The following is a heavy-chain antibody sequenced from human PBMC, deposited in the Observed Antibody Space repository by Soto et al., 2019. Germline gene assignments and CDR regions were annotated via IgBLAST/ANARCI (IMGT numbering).Heavy chain of an antibody. CDR1: VFSLTSYW. Sequence: PGESLKISCKVSVFSLTSYWINWVRQMPGKGLEWMGIIYPGDSDTKYSPSLQGQVTISADKSISTAYLQWSSLKAPDTAMYYCVRLEHYYYGMDVWGQGTTVTVSS. J-gene: IGHJ6*02. V-gene: IGHV5-51*01. CDR2: IYPGDSDT. CDR3: VRLEHYYYGMDV.